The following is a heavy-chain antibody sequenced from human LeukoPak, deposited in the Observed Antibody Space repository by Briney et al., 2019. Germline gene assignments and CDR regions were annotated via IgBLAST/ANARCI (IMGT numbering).Heavy chain of an antibody. D-gene: IGHD3-3*01. Sequence: PSETLSLTCAVYGGSFSGYYWSWIRQPPGKGLEWIGEINHSGSTNYNPSLKSRVTISVDTSKNQFSLKLSSVTAADTAVYYCARDPSPSYDFWSGYSDAFDIWGQGTMVTVSP. CDR2: INHSGST. CDR1: GGSFSGYY. CDR3: ARDPSPSYDFWSGYSDAFDI. V-gene: IGHV4-34*01. J-gene: IGHJ3*02.